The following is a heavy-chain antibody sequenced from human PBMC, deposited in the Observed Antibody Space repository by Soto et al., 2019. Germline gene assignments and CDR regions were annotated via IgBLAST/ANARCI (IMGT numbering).Heavy chain of an antibody. V-gene: IGHV3-23*01. CDR1: GFTFSSYA. CDR3: AKDGHYDILTAYWGY. CDR2: ISGSGGST. D-gene: IGHD3-9*01. Sequence: EVQLLESGGGLVQPGGSLRLSCAASGFTFSSYAMSWVRQAPGKGLEWVSAISGSGGSTYYADSVKGRFTISRDNSKNTLYLQMNSRRAEDTAVYYCAKDGHYDILTAYWGYWGQGTLVTVSS. J-gene: IGHJ4*02.